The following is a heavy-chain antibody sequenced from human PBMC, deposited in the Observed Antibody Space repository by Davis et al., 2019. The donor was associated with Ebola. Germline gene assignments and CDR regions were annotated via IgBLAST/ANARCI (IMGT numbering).Heavy chain of an antibody. D-gene: IGHD6-13*01. V-gene: IGHV3-66*01. CDR1: GFTVSSNY. J-gene: IGHJ6*02. CDR3: ARSHHARGSSRYYYGMDV. CDR2: IYSGGST. Sequence: GGSLRLSCAASGFTVSSNYMSWVRQAPGKGLEWVSVIYSGGSTYYADSVKGRFTISRDNSKNTLYLQMNSLRAEDTAVYYCARSHHARGSSRYYYGMDVWGQGTTVTVSS.